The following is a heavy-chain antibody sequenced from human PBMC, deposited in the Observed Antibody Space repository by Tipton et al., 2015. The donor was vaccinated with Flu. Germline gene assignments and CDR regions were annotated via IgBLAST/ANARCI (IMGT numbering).Heavy chain of an antibody. CDR3: ARIQLGYCSSTSCYTPYGMDV. CDR2: IYPGDSDT. Sequence: QLVQSGAEVKKPGESLKISCKGSGYSFTSYWIGWVRQMPGKGLEWMGIIYPGDSDTRYSPSFQGQVTISADKSISTAYLQWSSLKASDTAMYYCARIQLGYCSSTSCYTPYGMDVWGQGTTVTVSS. V-gene: IGHV5-51*01. D-gene: IGHD2-2*02. CDR1: GYSFTSYW. J-gene: IGHJ6*02.